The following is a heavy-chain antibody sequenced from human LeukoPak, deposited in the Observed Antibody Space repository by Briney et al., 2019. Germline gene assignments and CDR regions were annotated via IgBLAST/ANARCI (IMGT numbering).Heavy chain of an antibody. CDR2: IWYDGSNK. V-gene: IGHV3-33*01. Sequence: GRSLRLSCAASGFTISSYGMHWVRQPPGKGLEWVAVIWYDGSNKYYSDSVKGRFTISRDNSKNTLYLQMNSLRAEDTAVYYCARTDRAAAGTEYYYGMDVWGQGTTVTVSS. D-gene: IGHD6-13*01. CDR1: GFTISSYG. CDR3: ARTDRAAAGTEYYYGMDV. J-gene: IGHJ6*02.